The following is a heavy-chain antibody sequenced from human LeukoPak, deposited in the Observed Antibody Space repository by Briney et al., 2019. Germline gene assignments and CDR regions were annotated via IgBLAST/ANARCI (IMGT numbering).Heavy chain of an antibody. CDR2: ISSNGGNT. CDR3: TRLGEYYGSGSPVDY. J-gene: IGHJ4*02. V-gene: IGHV3-64*01. Sequence: GGSLRLSCAASRFTFSNYAMHWVRQAPGKGLEHVSAISSNGGNTHYANSVKGRFTISRDNSKNTAYLQMNSLKTEDTAVYYCTRLGEYYGSGSPVDYWGQGTLVTVSS. D-gene: IGHD3-10*01. CDR1: RFTFSNYA.